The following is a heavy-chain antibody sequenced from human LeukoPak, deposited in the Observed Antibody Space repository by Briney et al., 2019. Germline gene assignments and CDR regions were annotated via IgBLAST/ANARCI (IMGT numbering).Heavy chain of an antibody. V-gene: IGHV1-69*13. D-gene: IGHD3-22*01. CDR2: IIPIFGTA. CDR1: GGTFISYA. Sequence: GASVKVSCKASGGTFISYAISWVRQAPGQGLEWMGGIIPIFGTANYAQKFQGRVTITADESTSTAYMELSSLRSEDTAVYYCARDYYDSSGYKVDYWGQGTLVTVSS. CDR3: ARDYYDSSGYKVDY. J-gene: IGHJ4*02.